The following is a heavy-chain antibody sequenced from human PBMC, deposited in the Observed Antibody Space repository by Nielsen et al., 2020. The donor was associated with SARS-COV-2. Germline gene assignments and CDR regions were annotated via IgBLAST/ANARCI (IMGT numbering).Heavy chain of an antibody. CDR1: GGSISSYY. D-gene: IGHD6-19*01. CDR2: IYTSGST. V-gene: IGHV4-4*07. Sequence: SETLSLTCTVSGGSISSYYWSWIRQPAGKGLEWIGRIYTSGSTNYNPSLKSRVTMSVDTSKNQFSPKLSSVTAADTAVYYCARVYSSGWFETGFDYWGQGTLDTVSS. J-gene: IGHJ4*02. CDR3: ARVYSSGWFETGFDY.